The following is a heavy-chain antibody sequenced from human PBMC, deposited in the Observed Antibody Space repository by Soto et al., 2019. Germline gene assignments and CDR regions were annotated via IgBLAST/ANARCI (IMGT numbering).Heavy chain of an antibody. CDR1: GGTFSSYA. CDR2: IIPIFGTA. Sequence: QVQLVQSGAEVKKPGSSVKVSCKASGGTFSSYAISWVRQAPGKGLEWMGGIIPIFGTANYAQKFQGRVTITADKSTSTAYMELSSLRSEDTAVYYCARDLPNDKGLAVAGTFDYWGQGTLVTVSS. V-gene: IGHV1-69*06. CDR3: ARDLPNDKGLAVAGTFDY. J-gene: IGHJ4*02. D-gene: IGHD6-19*01.